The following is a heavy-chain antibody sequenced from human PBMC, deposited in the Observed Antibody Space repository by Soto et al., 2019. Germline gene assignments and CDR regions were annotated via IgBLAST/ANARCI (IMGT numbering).Heavy chain of an antibody. J-gene: IGHJ6*02. CDR2: TYYRSKWYN. Sequence: LQTLSLTCAISGDSVSSNSAAWNWIRQSPSRGLEWLGRTYYRSKWYNDYAVSVKSRITINPDTSKNQLSLQLNSVTPEDTAVYYCAREGVGSSGCWRGRGWELLWEDYYYGMDVWGQGTTVTVSS. CDR3: AREGVGSSGCWRGRGWELLWEDYYYGMDV. V-gene: IGHV6-1*01. CDR1: GDSVSSNSAA. D-gene: IGHD1-26*01.